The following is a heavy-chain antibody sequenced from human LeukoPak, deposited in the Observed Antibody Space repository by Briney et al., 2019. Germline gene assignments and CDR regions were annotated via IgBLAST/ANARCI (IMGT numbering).Heavy chain of an antibody. CDR2: INPNSGGT. CDR1: GYTFTGYY. J-gene: IGHJ6*03. CDR3: ARVTTGGYYYMDV. Sequence: ASVKVSCKASGYTFTGYYMHWVRQAPGQGLEWMGWINPNSGGTNYAQKFQGRVTMTRDTSISTAYMELSRLTSDDTAVYYCARVTTGGYYYMDVWGKGTTVTVSS. V-gene: IGHV1-2*02. D-gene: IGHD4-11*01.